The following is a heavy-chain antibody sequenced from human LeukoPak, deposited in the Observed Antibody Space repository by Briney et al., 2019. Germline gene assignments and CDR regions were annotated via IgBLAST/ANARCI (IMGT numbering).Heavy chain of an antibody. D-gene: IGHD6-13*01. V-gene: IGHV3-21*01. Sequence: GGSLRLSCAASGFTFSSYSMNWVRQAPGKGLEWVSSISSSSSYIYYADSVKGRFTISRDNAKNSLYLQMNSLRAGDTAVYYCARGLIAAAGTGVGYWGQGTLVTVSS. CDR2: ISSSSSYI. CDR3: ARGLIAAAGTGVGY. CDR1: GFTFSSYS. J-gene: IGHJ4*02.